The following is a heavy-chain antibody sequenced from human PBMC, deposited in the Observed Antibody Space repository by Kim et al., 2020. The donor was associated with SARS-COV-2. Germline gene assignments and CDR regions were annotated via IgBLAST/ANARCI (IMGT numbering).Heavy chain of an antibody. J-gene: IGHJ1*01. CDR2: TRNKANSYTT. CDR1: GFTFSDHY. CDR3: AREGHYYDSSGYYYEYFQH. Sequence: GGSLRLSCAASGFTFSDHYMDWVRQAPGKGLEWVGRTRNKANSYTTEYAASVKGRFTISRDDSKNSLYLQMNSLKTEDTAVYYCAREGHYYDSSGYYYEYFQHWGQGTLGTVSS. D-gene: IGHD3-22*01. V-gene: IGHV3-72*01.